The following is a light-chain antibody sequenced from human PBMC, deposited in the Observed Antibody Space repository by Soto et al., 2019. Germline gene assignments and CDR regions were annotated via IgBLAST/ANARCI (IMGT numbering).Light chain of an antibody. CDR2: EVS. CDR3: SSYTSSSTRV. J-gene: IGLJ1*01. Sequence: QSALTQPASVSGSPGQSITISCTGTSSDVGGYNYVSWYQQHPGKAPKLMIYEVSNRPSGVSNRFSGSKSGNTASLTISGLQADDEADYYCSSYTSSSTRVFGTGTKVTGL. V-gene: IGLV2-14*01. CDR1: SSDVGGYNY.